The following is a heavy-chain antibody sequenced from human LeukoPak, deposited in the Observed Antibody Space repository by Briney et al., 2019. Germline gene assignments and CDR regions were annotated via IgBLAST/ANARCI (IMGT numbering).Heavy chain of an antibody. D-gene: IGHD4-11*01. CDR1: GGSISSSIYY. V-gene: IGHV4-39*01. J-gene: IGHJ4*02. CDR2: VFYNGAT. Sequence: SETLSLTCIVSGGSISSSIYYWAWVRQPPGKGLEWIGTVFYNGATQYSPSLRSRVTISVDTSKNQFSLKLSSVTAADTAVYYCARHGYSIHVLEYWGQGTLVTVSS. CDR3: ARHGYSIHVLEY.